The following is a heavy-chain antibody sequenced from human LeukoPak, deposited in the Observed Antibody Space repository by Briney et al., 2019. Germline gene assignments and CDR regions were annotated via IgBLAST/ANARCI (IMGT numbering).Heavy chain of an antibody. CDR1: GDSVTSSY. V-gene: IGHV4-59*08. J-gene: IGHJ4*02. CDR3: ARLDCFVEGCYNH. D-gene: IGHD2-15*01. CDR2: VSSDGTT. Sequence: SETLSLTCSVSGDSVTSSYWNWIRQPPGKGLEWIGYVSSDGTTNFTPTLRSRLIMSVATAKNDISLILTSVTGADTAIYYCARLDCFVEGCYNHWGRGSLVTVSS.